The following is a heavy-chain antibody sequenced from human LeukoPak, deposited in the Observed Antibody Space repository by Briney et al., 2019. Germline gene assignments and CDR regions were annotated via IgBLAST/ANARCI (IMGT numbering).Heavy chain of an antibody. V-gene: IGHV1-46*01. CDR2: INPSGGST. D-gene: IGHD2-8*01. CDR1: GYTFTSYY. CDR3: ARERGRIVLMVYAIGY. J-gene: IGHJ4*02. Sequence: ASVKVSCKASGYTFTSYYMHWVRQAPGQGLEWMGIINPSGGSTSYAQKFQGRVTMTRDTSTSTVYMELSRLRSEDTAVYYCARERGRIVLMVYAIGYWGQGTLVTVSS.